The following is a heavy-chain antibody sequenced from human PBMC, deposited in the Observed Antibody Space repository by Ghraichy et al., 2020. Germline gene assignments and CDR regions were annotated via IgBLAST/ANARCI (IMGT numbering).Heavy chain of an antibody. CDR1: GGSISPYY. J-gene: IGHJ3*02. CDR3: ARSYGDYLGCDI. V-gene: IGHV4-59*01. Sequence: SETLSLTCTVSGGSISPYYWSWIRQSPGGGLEWIGYIYYNGDTNYNPSLKNRVTMSVDMSKNQFSLNLDSVTAADTAVYHCARSYGDYLGCDIWGQGTMVTVS. D-gene: IGHD4-17*01. CDR2: IYYNGDT.